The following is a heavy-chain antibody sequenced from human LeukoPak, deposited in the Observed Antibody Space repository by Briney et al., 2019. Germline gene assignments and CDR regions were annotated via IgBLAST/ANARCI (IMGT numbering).Heavy chain of an antibody. CDR3: ASGVVPAATVDY. J-gene: IGHJ4*02. Sequence: SETLSLTCAVYGGSFSGYYWSWIRQPPGKGLEWIGEINHSGSTNYNPSLKSRVTISVDTSKNQFSLKLSSVTAADTAVYYCASGVVPAATVDYWGQGTLVTVSS. CDR1: GGSFSGYY. CDR2: INHSGST. V-gene: IGHV4-34*01. D-gene: IGHD2-2*01.